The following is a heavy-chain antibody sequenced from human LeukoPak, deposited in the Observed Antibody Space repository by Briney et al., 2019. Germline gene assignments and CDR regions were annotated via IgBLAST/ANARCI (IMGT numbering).Heavy chain of an antibody. CDR2: ISGSGGST. V-gene: IGHV3-23*01. Sequence: SGGSLRLSCAASGFTFSSYAMSWARQAPGKGLEWVSAISGSGGSTYYADSVKGRFTISRDNSKNTLYLQMNSLRAEDTAVYYCAKDLITYYYDSSGPFDYWGQGTLVTVSS. CDR3: AKDLITYYYDSSGPFDY. D-gene: IGHD3-22*01. CDR1: GFTFSSYA. J-gene: IGHJ4*02.